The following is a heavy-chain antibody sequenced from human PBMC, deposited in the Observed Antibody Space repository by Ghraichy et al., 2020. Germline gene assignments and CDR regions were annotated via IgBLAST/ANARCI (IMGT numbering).Heavy chain of an antibody. D-gene: IGHD4-17*01. V-gene: IGHV3-30*02. Sequence: GGSLRLSCAASGFIFSSYGMHWVRQTPGKGLEWVSFIRYDGNNKYHADSVKGRFTISRDNSKNTLYLQMNSLRTEDTAVYYCAKKKGIYGDYVAPNDAFDIWGQGTMVSVSS. CDR1: GFIFSSYG. CDR3: AKKKGIYGDYVAPNDAFDI. CDR2: IRYDGNNK. J-gene: IGHJ3*02.